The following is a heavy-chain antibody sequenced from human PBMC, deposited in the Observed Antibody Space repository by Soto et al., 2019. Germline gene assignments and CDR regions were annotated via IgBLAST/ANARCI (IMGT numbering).Heavy chain of an antibody. CDR3: TTEGIAVAVFDY. CDR2: IKSKTDGGTT. D-gene: IGHD6-19*01. V-gene: IGHV3-15*01. J-gene: IGHJ4*02. CDR1: GFTFSNAW. Sequence: GGSLRLSCAASGFTFSNAWMSWVRQAPGKGLEWVGRIKSKTDGGTTDYAAPVKGRFTISRDDSKNTLDLQMNSLKTEDTAVYYCTTEGIAVAVFDYWGQGTLVTVSS.